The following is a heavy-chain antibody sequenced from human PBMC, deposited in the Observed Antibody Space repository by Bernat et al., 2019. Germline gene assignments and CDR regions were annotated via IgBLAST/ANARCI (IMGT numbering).Heavy chain of an antibody. Sequence: QLQLQESGPGLVKPSETLSLTCTVSGGSISSSSYYWGWIRQPPGKGLEWIGSIYYSGSTYYNPSLKSRVTISVDTSKNRFSLKLSSVTAADTAVYYCARWVRGEFDYWGQGTLVTVAS. D-gene: IGHD3-10*01. CDR1: GGSISSSSYY. CDR2: IYYSGST. J-gene: IGHJ4*02. CDR3: ARWVRGEFDY. V-gene: IGHV4-39*01.